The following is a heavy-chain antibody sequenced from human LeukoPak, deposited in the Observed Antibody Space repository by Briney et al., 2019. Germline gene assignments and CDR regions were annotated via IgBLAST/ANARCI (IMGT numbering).Heavy chain of an antibody. J-gene: IGHJ6*02. CDR1: GGSISSGGYS. V-gene: IGHV4-30-2*01. Sequence: NSSETLSLTCAVSGGSISSGGYSWSWIRQPPGKGLEWIGYIYHSGSTYYNPSLKSRVTISVDRSKNQFSLKLSSVTAADTAVYYCARGSYDGSGYSPPEFYGMDVWGQGTTVTVSS. CDR2: IYHSGST. D-gene: IGHD3-22*01. CDR3: ARGSYDGSGYSPPEFYGMDV.